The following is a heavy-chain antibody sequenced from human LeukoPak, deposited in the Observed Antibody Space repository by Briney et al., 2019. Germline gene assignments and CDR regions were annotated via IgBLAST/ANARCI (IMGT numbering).Heavy chain of an antibody. CDR1: GYSFTNKW. CDR2: IYPGDSDT. D-gene: IGHD3-16*02. CDR3: ARFIGGGDYFDS. Sequence: GESLKISCQGSGYSFTNKWIGWVRQMPGKGLEWMGSIYPGDSDTTYSPSFQGQATISADKSINTAYLQWSSLKASDTAMYYCARFIGGGDYFDSWGQGTLVTVSS. V-gene: IGHV5-51*01. J-gene: IGHJ4*02.